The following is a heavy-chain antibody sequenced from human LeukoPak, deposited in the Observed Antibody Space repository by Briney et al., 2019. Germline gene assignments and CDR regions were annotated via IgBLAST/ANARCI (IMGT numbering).Heavy chain of an antibody. V-gene: IGHV3-48*04. CDR1: GFTFSSYS. Sequence: GGSLRLSCAASGFTFSSYSMNWVRQAPGKGLEWVSYISSSSSTIYYADSVKGRFTISRDNAKNSLYLQMNGLRAEDTAVYYCARGTAAILGRDAFDIWGQGTMVTVSS. J-gene: IGHJ3*02. D-gene: IGHD6-13*01. CDR2: ISSSSSTI. CDR3: ARGTAAILGRDAFDI.